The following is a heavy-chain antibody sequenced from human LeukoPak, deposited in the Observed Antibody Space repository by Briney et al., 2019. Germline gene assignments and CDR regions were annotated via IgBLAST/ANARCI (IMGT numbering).Heavy chain of an antibody. D-gene: IGHD3-9*01. J-gene: IGHJ4*02. CDR1: GFTFSNYV. Sequence: GGSLRLSCAASGFTFSNYVMSWVRQAPGKGLEWVSYINHNGEMIFYPDFVKGRFTISRDNAKNSLYLQINSLRDEDTAVYYCARDNDWAFHYWGQGTLVTVSS. V-gene: IGHV3-48*02. CDR2: INHNGEMI. CDR3: ARDNDWAFHY.